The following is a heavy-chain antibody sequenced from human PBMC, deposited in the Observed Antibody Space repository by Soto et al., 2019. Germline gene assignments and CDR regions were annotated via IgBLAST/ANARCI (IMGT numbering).Heavy chain of an antibody. J-gene: IGHJ4*02. Sequence: QVQLVQSGAEVKKPGASVKVSCTASGYTFTSHDINWVRQATGQGLEWMGWMNPNSGNTGYAQKFQGRVTMTRNTSRSTAYMELSSLRSEDTAVYYCARWDYGVYARFDFWGQGTLVTVSS. CDR2: MNPNSGNT. D-gene: IGHD4-17*01. CDR3: ARWDYGVYARFDF. CDR1: GYTFTSHD. V-gene: IGHV1-8*01.